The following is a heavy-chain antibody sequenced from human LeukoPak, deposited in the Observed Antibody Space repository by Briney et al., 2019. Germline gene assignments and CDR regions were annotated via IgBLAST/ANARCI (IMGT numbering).Heavy chain of an antibody. CDR3: ARDLTVFSYYDSSGYPDY. V-gene: IGHV3-48*01. D-gene: IGHD3-22*01. CDR2: ISSSSSTI. Sequence: GGSLRLSCGASGFTFGSYSMSWVRQAAGKGLEWVSYISSSSSTIYYADSVKGRFTISRDNANNSLYLQMNSLRPEDTAVYYCARDLTVFSYYDSSGYPDYWGQGTLVTVSS. CDR1: GFTFGSYS. J-gene: IGHJ4*02.